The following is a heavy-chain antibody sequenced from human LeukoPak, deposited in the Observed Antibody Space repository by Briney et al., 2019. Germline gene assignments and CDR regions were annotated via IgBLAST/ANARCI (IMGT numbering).Heavy chain of an antibody. D-gene: IGHD2-2*01. CDR3: ARSVVPAAIYAFDI. CDR1: GGTFSSYA. J-gene: IGHJ3*02. V-gene: IGHV1-69*13. CDR2: IIPIFGTA. Sequence: ASVKVSCKASGGTFSSYAISWVRQAPGQGLEWMGGIIPIFGTANYAQKFQGRVTIAADESTSTAYMELSSLRSEDTAVYYCARSVVPAAIYAFDIWGQGTMVTVSS.